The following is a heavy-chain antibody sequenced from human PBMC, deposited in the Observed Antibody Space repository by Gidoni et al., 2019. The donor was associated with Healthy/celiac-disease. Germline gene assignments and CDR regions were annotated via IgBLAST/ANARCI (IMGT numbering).Heavy chain of an antibody. J-gene: IGHJ4*02. CDR2: IYYSGST. V-gene: IGHV4-39*01. D-gene: IGHD3-22*01. CDR3: ARHIPIGANDY. Sequence: QLQLQESGPGLVKPSETLSLPCPVSGGSISSSSYYWGWIRQPPGKGLEWIGSIYYSGSTYYNPSLKSRVTISVDTSKNQFSLKLSSVTAADTAVYYCARHIPIGANDYWGQGTLVTVSS. CDR1: GGSISSSSYY.